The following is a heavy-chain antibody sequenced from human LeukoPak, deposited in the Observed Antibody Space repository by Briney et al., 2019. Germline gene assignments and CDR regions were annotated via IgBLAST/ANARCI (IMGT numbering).Heavy chain of an antibody. V-gene: IGHV1-8*01. J-gene: IGHJ6*02. CDR2: MNPNSGNT. CDR3: ARGLMVRGVILRLYYYYGMDV. Sequence: ASVKVSCKASGYTFTSYDINWVRQATGQGFEWMGWMNPNSGNTGYAQKFQGRVTMTRNTSISTAYMELSSLRSEDTAVYYCARGLMVRGVILRLYYYYGMDVWGQGTTVTVSS. CDR1: GYTFTSYD. D-gene: IGHD3-10*01.